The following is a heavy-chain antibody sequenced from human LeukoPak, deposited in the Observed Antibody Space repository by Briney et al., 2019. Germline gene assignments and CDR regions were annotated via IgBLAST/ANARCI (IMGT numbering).Heavy chain of an antibody. CDR3: AKDGRGIAAAGYFDY. CDR1: GFTLSSYG. CDR2: IRYDGSNK. J-gene: IGHJ4*02. V-gene: IGHV3-30*02. Sequence: GGSLRLSCAASGFTLSSYGMHWVRQAPGKGLEWVAFIRYDGSNKYYADSVKGRFTISRDNSKNTLYLQMNSLRAEDTAVYYCAKDGRGIAAAGYFDYWGQGTLVTVSS. D-gene: IGHD6-13*01.